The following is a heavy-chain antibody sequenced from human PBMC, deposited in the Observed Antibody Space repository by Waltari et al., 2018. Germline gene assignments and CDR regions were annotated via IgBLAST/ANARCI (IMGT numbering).Heavy chain of an antibody. J-gene: IGHJ6*02. Sequence: EVQLVESGGDLVQPGGSLLLSCAASGVTFSSYWMHWVRQAPGQGLVCVSRINSDGIITTYADSVKGRFTISRDNAKNTLYLQMNSLRAEDTAVYYCARQWFRDVWGQGTTVTVSS. CDR2: INSDGIIT. V-gene: IGHV3-74*01. CDR1: GVTFSSYW. CDR3: ARQWFRDV. D-gene: IGHD3-10*01.